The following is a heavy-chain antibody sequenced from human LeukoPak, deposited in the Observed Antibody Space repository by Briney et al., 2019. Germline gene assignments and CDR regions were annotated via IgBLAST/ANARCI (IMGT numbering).Heavy chain of an antibody. Sequence: SETLSLTCAVSRYSISSGYYWGWIRQPPGKGLEWIGSIYHSGSTYYNPSLKSRVTISVDTSKNQFSLKMSSVTAADTAVYYCASGYNYGNPFDSWGQGTLVTVSS. V-gene: IGHV4-38-2*01. CDR2: IYHSGST. J-gene: IGHJ4*02. CDR3: ASGYNYGNPFDS. CDR1: RYSISSGYY. D-gene: IGHD5-18*01.